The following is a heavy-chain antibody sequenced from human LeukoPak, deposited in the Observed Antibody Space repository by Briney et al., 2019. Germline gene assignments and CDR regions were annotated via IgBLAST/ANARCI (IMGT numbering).Heavy chain of an antibody. CDR3: ARGVDCSSTSCYLLAEPKSVGFDY. CDR2: ISSSGSTI. Sequence: GGSLRLSCAASGFTFSDYYMSWIRQAPGKGLEWVSYISSSGSTIYYADSVKGRFTISRDNAKNSLYLQMNSLRAEDTAVYYCARGVDCSSTSCYLLAEPKSVGFDYWGQGTLVTVSS. D-gene: IGHD2-2*01. CDR1: GFTFSDYY. J-gene: IGHJ4*02. V-gene: IGHV3-11*04.